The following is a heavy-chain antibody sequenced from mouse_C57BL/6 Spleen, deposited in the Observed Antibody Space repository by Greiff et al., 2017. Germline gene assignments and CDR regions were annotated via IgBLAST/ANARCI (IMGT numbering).Heavy chain of an antibody. CDR1: GYTFTDYY. CDR3: ERGGNYLYYIDY. V-gene: IGHV1-26*01. CDR2: INTNNGGT. J-gene: IGHJ2*01. D-gene: IGHD2-1*01. Sequence: EVQLQQSGPELVKPGASVKISCKASGYTFTDYYMNWVKQSHGKSLEWIGDINTNNGGTSYNQKFKGKATLTVDKSSSTAYMELRSLTSEDSAVYDCERGGNYLYYIDYWGQGTTLTVSS.